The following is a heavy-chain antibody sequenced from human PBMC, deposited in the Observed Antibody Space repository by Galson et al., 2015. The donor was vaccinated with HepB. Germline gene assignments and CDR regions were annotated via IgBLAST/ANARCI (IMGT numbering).Heavy chain of an antibody. CDR2: VNTDGTET. J-gene: IGHJ3*01. D-gene: IGHD3-22*01. Sequence: SLRLSCAASGFTFNSYWMHWVRRAPGRGLMWISRVNTDGTETTYADSVKGRFTISRDNAKNTYYLQMNSLSPEDTAIYYCGRGGTGYFRLFHGDAFDVWGLGTMVTVSS. CDR1: GFTFNSYW. CDR3: GRGGTGYFRLFHGDAFDV. V-gene: IGHV3-74*03.